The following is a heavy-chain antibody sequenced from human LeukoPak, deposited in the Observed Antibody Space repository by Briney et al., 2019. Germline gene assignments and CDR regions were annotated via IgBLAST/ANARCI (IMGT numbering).Heavy chain of an antibody. CDR2: IYTSGST. CDR1: GGSISSTSYY. V-gene: IGHV4-61*02. CDR3: ATKYSSGWYWYFDL. Sequence: SETLSLTCTVSGGSISSTSYYWSWIRQSAGKGLEWIGRIYTSGSTNYNPSLKSRVTMSVDTSKNQFSLKLSSVTAADTAVYYCATKYSSGWYWYFDLWGRGTLVTVSS. D-gene: IGHD6-19*01. J-gene: IGHJ2*01.